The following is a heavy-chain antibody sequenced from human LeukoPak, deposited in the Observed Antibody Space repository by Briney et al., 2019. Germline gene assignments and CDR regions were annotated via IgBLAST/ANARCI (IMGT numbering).Heavy chain of an antibody. CDR2: IKQDGSEK. CDR1: GFTFSSYW. CDR3: ARDRAAPEDY. Sequence: PGGSLRLSCAAYGFTFSSYWMSWVRQAPGKGLEWVANIKQDGSEKYYVDSVKGRFTISRDNAKNSLYLQMNSLRAEDTAVYYCARDRAAPEDYWGQGTLVTVSS. J-gene: IGHJ4*02. D-gene: IGHD6-6*01. V-gene: IGHV3-7*01.